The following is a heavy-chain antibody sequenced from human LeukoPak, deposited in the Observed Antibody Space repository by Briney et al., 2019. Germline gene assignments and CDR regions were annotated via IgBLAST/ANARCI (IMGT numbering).Heavy chain of an antibody. Sequence: ASVKVSCKASGYTFTSYGISWVRQAPGQGLEWMGWISAYNGNTNYAQKLQGRVTMTTDTSTSTAYMELRSLRSDDTAVYYCARVGVVPAAFYYYYYYYMDVWGKGTTVTVSS. J-gene: IGHJ6*03. CDR2: ISAYNGNT. D-gene: IGHD2-2*01. V-gene: IGHV1-18*01. CDR1: GYTFTSYG. CDR3: ARVGVVPAAFYYYYYYYMDV.